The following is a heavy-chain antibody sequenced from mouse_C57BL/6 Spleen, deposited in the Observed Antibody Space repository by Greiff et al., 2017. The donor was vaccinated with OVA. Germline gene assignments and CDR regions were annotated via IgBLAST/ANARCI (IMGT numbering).Heavy chain of an antibody. CDR1: GFTFTDYY. V-gene: IGHV7-3*01. Sequence: EVQRVESGGGLVQPGGSLSLSCAASGFTFTDYYMSWVRQPPGKALEWLGFIRNKANGYTTEYSASVKGRFTISRDNSQSILYLQMNALRAEDSATYYCARYTYYGSSYHYAMDYWGQGTSVTVSS. CDR3: ARYTYYGSSYHYAMDY. CDR2: IRNKANGYTT. D-gene: IGHD1-1*01. J-gene: IGHJ4*01.